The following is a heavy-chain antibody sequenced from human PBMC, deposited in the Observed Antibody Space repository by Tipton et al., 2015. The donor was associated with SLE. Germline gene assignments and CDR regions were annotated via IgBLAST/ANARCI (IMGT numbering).Heavy chain of an antibody. CDR2: IHYSGTT. J-gene: IGHJ4*02. CDR1: GGSITNHY. Sequence: TLSLTCTVSGGSITNHYWNWIRQPPGKGLEWIGYIHYSGTTHDNPSLKSRVTMSVDMSKNQFSLRLTSVTAADTAVYYCARRYGGYALGFWSQGTLVTVSS. D-gene: IGHD5-12*01. CDR3: ARRYGGYALGF. V-gene: IGHV4-59*11.